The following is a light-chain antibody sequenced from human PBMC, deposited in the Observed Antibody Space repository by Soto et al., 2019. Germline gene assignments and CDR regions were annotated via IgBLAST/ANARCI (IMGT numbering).Light chain of an antibody. CDR2: RNN. J-gene: IGLJ3*02. V-gene: IGLV1-47*01. CDR1: SSNIGNNY. Sequence: QLVLTQPPSASGTPGQRVTISCSGSSSNIGNNYVYWYQQFPGTAPKLLIYRNNQRPSGVPDRFSGSMSGTSASLAISGLRSEDEADYYCATWDDSLSGWVFGGGTKVTVL. CDR3: ATWDDSLSGWV.